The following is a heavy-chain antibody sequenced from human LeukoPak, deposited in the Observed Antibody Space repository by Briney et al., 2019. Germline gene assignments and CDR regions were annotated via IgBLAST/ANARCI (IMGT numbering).Heavy chain of an antibody. J-gene: IGHJ4*02. CDR3: AGGSGWIFDS. V-gene: IGHV3-7*01. CDR1: GFTFSSFW. D-gene: IGHD6-19*01. Sequence: GGSLRLSCAASGFTFSSFWMSWVRRAPGKGLEWVANIKQDGSEKNYVDSVKGRFTISRDNAKNSLYLQMNRLRAEDTAVYYCAGGSGWIFDSWGQGTLVTVSS. CDR2: IKQDGSEK.